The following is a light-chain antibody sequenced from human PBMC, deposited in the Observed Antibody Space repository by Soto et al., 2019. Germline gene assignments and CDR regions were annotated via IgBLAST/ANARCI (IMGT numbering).Light chain of an antibody. V-gene: IGKV1-6*01. Sequence: ATQMTQSPSSLSASVGDRVTIACRASQGIRTELAWYQQKRGEAPKLLIYASSALQSGGPSRFSGSGSGTDFTLTISNLQPEDFATYYCLQDSDYPRTFGQGTKVEMK. CDR1: QGIRTE. J-gene: IGKJ1*01. CDR2: ASS. CDR3: LQDSDYPRT.